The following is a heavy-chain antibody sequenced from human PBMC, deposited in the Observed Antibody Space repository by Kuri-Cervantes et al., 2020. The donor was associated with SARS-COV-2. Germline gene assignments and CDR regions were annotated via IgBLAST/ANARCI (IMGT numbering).Heavy chain of an antibody. CDR1: GFTFSSYS. J-gene: IGHJ1*01. V-gene: IGHV3-23*01. CDR2: ISGSGGST. CDR3: AKVYGDIVVVPAAKYFQH. Sequence: GESLKISCAASGFTFSSYSMNWVRQAPGKGLEWVSAISGSGGSTYYADSVKGRFTISRDNSKNTLYLQMNSLRAEDTAVYYCAKVYGDIVVVPAAKYFQHWGQGTLVTVSS. D-gene: IGHD2-2*01.